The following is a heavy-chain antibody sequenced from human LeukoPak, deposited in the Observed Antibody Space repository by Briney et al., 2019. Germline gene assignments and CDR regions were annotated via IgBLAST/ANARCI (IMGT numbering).Heavy chain of an antibody. CDR1: GYTFTGYY. CDR3: ARGYQVAAAGMDV. Sequence: ASVKVSCKASGYTFTGYYMHWVRQAPGQGLEWMGWINPISGGTNYAQKFQGRVTMTRDTSISTAYMELSRLRSDDTAVYYCARGYQVAAAGMDVWGQGTTVTVSS. CDR2: INPISGGT. V-gene: IGHV1-2*02. J-gene: IGHJ6*02. D-gene: IGHD6-13*01.